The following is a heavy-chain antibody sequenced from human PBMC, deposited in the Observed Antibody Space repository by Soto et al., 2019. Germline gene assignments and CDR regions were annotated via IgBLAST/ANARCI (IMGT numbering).Heavy chain of an antibody. CDR1: GFTFSSYG. CDR3: AKDGYAIPHKRPNWFDP. V-gene: IGHV3-30*18. CDR2: ISYDGSNK. D-gene: IGHD2-8*01. Sequence: PGGSLRLSCAASGFTFSSYGMHWVRQAPGKGLEWVAVISYDGSNKYYADSVKGRFTISRDNSKNTLYLQMNSLRAEDTAVYYCAKDGYAIPHKRPNWFDPWGQGTLVTVSS. J-gene: IGHJ5*02.